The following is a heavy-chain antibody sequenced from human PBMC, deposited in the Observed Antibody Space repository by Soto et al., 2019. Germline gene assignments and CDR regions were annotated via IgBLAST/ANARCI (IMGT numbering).Heavy chain of an antibody. CDR1: GGTFSSYA. CDR3: ARVSGSYGHEDYFDY. J-gene: IGHJ4*02. D-gene: IGHD5-18*01. V-gene: IGHV1-69*01. CDR2: IIPIFGTA. Sequence: QVQLVQSGAEVKKPGSSVKVSCKASGGTFSSYAISWVRQAPGQGLEWMGGIIPIFGTAKYAQKFQGRVTITADECPSTAYMELSSLRSEDTAVYYCARVSGSYGHEDYFDYWGQGTLVTVSS.